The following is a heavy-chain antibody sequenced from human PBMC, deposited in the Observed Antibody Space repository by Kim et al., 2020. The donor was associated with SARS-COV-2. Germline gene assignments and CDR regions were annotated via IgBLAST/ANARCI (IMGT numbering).Heavy chain of an antibody. Sequence: GGSLRLSCAASGFTFSSYSMNWVRQAPGKGLEWVSYISSSSSTIYYADSVKGRFTISRDNAKNSLYLQMNSLRDEDTAVYYCAREMSDYVWGSPTGPHYYYYGMDVWGQGTTVTVSS. CDR3: AREMSDYVWGSPTGPHYYYYGMDV. V-gene: IGHV3-48*02. J-gene: IGHJ6*02. CDR1: GFTFSSYS. CDR2: ISSSSSTI. D-gene: IGHD3-16*01.